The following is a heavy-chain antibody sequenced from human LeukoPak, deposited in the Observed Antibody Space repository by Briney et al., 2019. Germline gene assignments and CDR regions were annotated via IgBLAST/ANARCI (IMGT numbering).Heavy chain of an antibody. V-gene: IGHV3-23*01. J-gene: IGHJ3*01. CDR3: AKDPNGDYLGASDF. CDR2: IRGYDGGLST. D-gene: IGHD4-17*01. Sequence: PGGSLRLSCAASGFTFSNYAMFWVRQAPGKGLEWVSAIRGYDGGLSTSYADSVKGRFTISRDKSKNTLYLQMNSLRAEDTAVYYCAKDPNGDYLGASDFWGQGTMVTVSS. CDR1: GFTFSNYA.